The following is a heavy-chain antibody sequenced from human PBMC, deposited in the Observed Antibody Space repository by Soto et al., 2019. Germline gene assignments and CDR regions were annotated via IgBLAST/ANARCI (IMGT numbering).Heavy chain of an antibody. Sequence: GGSLRLSCAASGFTFSSYGMHWVRQAPGKGLEWVAVISYDGSNKYYADSVKGRFTISRDNSKNTLYLQMNSLRAEDTAVYYCAKDAQLWFGELPDYWGQGTLVTVSS. V-gene: IGHV3-30*18. D-gene: IGHD3-10*01. CDR1: GFTFSSYG. CDR3: AKDAQLWFGELPDY. CDR2: ISYDGSNK. J-gene: IGHJ4*02.